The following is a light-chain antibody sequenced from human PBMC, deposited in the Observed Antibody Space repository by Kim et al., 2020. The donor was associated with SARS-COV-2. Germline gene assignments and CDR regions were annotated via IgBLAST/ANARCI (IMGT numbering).Light chain of an antibody. V-gene: IGLV1-44*01. J-gene: IGLJ1*01. CDR3: AAWDDRLNGYV. Sequence: QPAALTVCGRAHNLGRYLVKLYQRLPGTAPKRLLYSTDQRPSGVPDRFCGSKAGTSASLASSGLQSEDEADYYCAAWDDRLNGYVFGTGTKVTVL. CDR2: STD. CDR1: AHNLGRYL.